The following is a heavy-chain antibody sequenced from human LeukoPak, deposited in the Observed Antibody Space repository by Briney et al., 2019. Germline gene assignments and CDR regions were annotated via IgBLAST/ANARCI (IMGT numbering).Heavy chain of an antibody. Sequence: SVKVSCKASGGTFSSYAISWVRQAPGQGLEWMGRIIPILGIAYYAQKFQGRVTITADKSTSTAYMELSSLRSEDTAVYYCARASPYPILPPGSDWGQGTLVTVSS. CDR3: ARASPYPILPPGSD. J-gene: IGHJ4*02. D-gene: IGHD2-15*01. CDR2: IIPILGIA. CDR1: GGTFSSYA. V-gene: IGHV1-69*04.